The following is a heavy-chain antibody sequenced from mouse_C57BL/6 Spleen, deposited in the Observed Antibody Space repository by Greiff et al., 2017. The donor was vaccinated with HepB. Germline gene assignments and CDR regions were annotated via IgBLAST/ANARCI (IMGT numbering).Heavy chain of an antibody. D-gene: IGHD1-1*01. V-gene: IGHV1-59*01. CDR3: ARRQPITTVVATGYFDV. J-gene: IGHJ1*03. Sequence: VQLQQSGAELVRPGTSVKLSCKASGYTFTSYWMHWVKQRPGQGLEWIGVIDPSDSYTNYNQKFKGKATLTVDTSSSTAYMQLSSLTSEDSAVYYCARRQPITTVVATGYFDVWGTGTTVTVSS. CDR1: GYTFTSYW. CDR2: IDPSDSYT.